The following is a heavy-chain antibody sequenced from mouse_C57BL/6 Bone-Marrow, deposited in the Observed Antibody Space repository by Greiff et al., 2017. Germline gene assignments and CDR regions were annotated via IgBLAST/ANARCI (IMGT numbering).Heavy chain of an antibody. CDR2: FYPGGGSL. Sequence: VQLQQSGAELVKPGASVKLSCKASGYPFTEYTIHWVKQRSGQGLEWIGWFYPGGGSLKYNEKFKDKATLTADKSSSTVYMALSRLTSEDSAVYFCARHEDDYDWFADWGQGTLVTVSA. J-gene: IGHJ3*01. CDR1: GYPFTEYT. D-gene: IGHD2-4*01. V-gene: IGHV1-62-2*01. CDR3: ARHEDDYDWFAD.